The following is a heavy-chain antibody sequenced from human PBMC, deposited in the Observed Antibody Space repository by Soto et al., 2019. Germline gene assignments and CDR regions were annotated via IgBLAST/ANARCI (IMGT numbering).Heavy chain of an antibody. J-gene: IGHJ6*03. V-gene: IGHV1-8*01. D-gene: IGHD3-3*01. CDR2: MNPNSGNT. CDR3: AKVPYYDFWSGYMDV. Sequence: ASVKVSCKASGYTFTSYDINWVRQATGQGLEWMGWMNPNSGNTGYAQKFQGRVTMTRNTSISTAYMELSSLRAEDTVVYYCAKVPYYDFWSGYMDVWGKGTTVTVSS. CDR1: GYTFTSYD.